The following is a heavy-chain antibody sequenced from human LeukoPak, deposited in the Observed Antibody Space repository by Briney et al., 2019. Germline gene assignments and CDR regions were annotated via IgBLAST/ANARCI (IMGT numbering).Heavy chain of an antibody. CDR2: INYSGST. CDR3: ARGVCSGGSCYSEWNY. J-gene: IGHJ4*02. Sequence: SETLSLTCAVYGGSFSGYYWSWIRQPPGKGLEWIGEINYSGSTNYNPSLKSRVTISVDTSKNQFSLKLSSVTAADTAVYYCARGVCSGGSCYSEWNYWGQGTLVTVFS. V-gene: IGHV4-34*01. CDR1: GGSFSGYY. D-gene: IGHD2-15*01.